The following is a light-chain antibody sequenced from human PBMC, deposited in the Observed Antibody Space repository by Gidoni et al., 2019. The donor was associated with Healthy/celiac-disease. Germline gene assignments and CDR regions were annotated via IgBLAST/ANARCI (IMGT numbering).Light chain of an antibody. CDR2: DAS. CDR3: QQYDNLRLT. J-gene: IGKJ4*01. CDR1: QDISKY. V-gene: IGKV1-33*01. Sequence: DIQMTQYTSSLSASVGDRVTITCQASQDISKYLNWYQQKPGKAPKLLIYDASNLETGVPSRFSGSGSGTDFTFTISSLQPEYIATYYCQQYDNLRLTFGGGTKVEIK.